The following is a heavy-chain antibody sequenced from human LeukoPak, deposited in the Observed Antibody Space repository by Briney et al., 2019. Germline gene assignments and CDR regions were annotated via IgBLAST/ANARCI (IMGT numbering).Heavy chain of an antibody. J-gene: IGHJ4*02. CDR1: GGSISSGSYY. V-gene: IGHV4-61*02. CDR3: ARGPGGGYFPFDY. D-gene: IGHD2-21*01. CDR2: IYTSGST. Sequence: SSETLSLTCTVSGGSISSGSYYWSWIRQPAGKGLEWIGRIYTSGSTNYNPSLKSRVTISVDTSKNQFSLKLSSVTAADTAVYYCARGPGGGYFPFDYWGQGTLVTVSS.